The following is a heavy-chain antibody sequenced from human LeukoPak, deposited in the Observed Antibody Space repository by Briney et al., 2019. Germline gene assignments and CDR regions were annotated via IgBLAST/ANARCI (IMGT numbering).Heavy chain of an antibody. CDR1: GFAFSSYS. D-gene: IGHD5-24*01. J-gene: IGHJ6*02. CDR3: AKFRRDGYNYYYYGMDV. CDR2: NSSSSSTI. V-gene: IGHV3-48*04. Sequence: PGGSLRLSCAASGFAFSSYSMNWVRQAPGKGLEWVSYNSSSSSTIYYADSVKGRFTISRDNAKNSLYLQMNSLRAEDTAVYYCAKFRRDGYNYYYYGMDVWGQGTTVTVSS.